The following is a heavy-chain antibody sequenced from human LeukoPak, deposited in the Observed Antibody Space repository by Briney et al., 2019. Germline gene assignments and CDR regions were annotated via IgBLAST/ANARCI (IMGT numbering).Heavy chain of an antibody. V-gene: IGHV3-64*04. CDR2: ISSNGGST. CDR1: GFTFSSYA. CDR3: AKEYSPGLLVYYYYGMDV. D-gene: IGHD2-15*01. J-gene: IGHJ6*02. Sequence: PGGSLRLSCSASGFTFSSYAMHWVRQAPGRGLEYVSAISSNGGSTYYADSVKGRFSISRDNSKNTLYLQMNSLRAEDTAVYYCAKEYSPGLLVYYYYGMDVWGQGTTVTVSS.